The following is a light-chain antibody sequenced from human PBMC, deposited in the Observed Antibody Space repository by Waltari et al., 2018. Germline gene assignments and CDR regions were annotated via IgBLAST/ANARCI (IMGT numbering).Light chain of an antibody. Sequence: QSALTQPPSASGSPGQSVTIPCTGTSSDVGAYNYVSWYQQHPGKAPKHIIYEFTKRPSGVPDRFSGSKSGNTSSLTVSVLQAEDEVDYYCCSYGVSCNFHLVFGGGSNLTVL. V-gene: IGLV2-8*01. CDR3: CSYGVSCNFHLV. J-gene: IGLJ2*01. CDR1: SSDVGAYNY. CDR2: EFT.